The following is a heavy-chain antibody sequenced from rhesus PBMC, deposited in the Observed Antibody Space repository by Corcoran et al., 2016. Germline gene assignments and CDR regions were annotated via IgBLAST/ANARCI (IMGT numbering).Heavy chain of an antibody. CDR2: INGNTGNT. CDR3: TREKAASIDY. CDR1: GASISSDW. D-gene: IGHD6-31*01. V-gene: IGHV4-80*01. Sequence: QVQLQESGPGLVKPSETLSLTCTVSGASISSDWWSWVRQPPGKGLEWIGEINGNTGNTNYTPSLGSRVTSSKDASKKQFSLKLTSVTAADTAVYHCTREKAASIDYWGQGVLVTASS. J-gene: IGHJ4*01.